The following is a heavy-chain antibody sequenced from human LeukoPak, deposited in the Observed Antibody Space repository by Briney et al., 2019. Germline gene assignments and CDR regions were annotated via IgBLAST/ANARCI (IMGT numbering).Heavy chain of an antibody. V-gene: IGHV4-39*01. CDR2: ISYSGT. CDR1: GGSISISNYY. Sequence: RSPETLSLTCTVSGGSISISNYYWGWIRQPPGRGLEWIGSISYSGTYYNPSLKSRLTISVDTSKNHFSLNLRSVTAADTAVYYCARRTSNPVGAIDYWGQGTLVTVSS. CDR3: ARRTSNPVGAIDY. J-gene: IGHJ4*02. D-gene: IGHD1-26*01.